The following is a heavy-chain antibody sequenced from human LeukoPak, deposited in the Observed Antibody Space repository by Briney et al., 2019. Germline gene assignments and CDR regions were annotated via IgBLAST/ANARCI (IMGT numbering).Heavy chain of an antibody. V-gene: IGHV1-69*13. CDR2: IIPIFGTA. J-gene: IGHJ4*02. D-gene: IGHD1-26*01. Sequence: SVKVSCKASGGTFSSYAISWVRQAPGQGLEWMGGIIPIFGTANYAQKFQGRVTITADESTSTAYMELSSLRSEDTAVYYCARDHGELLISGDYWGQGTLVTVSS. CDR1: GGTFSSYA. CDR3: ARDHGELLISGDY.